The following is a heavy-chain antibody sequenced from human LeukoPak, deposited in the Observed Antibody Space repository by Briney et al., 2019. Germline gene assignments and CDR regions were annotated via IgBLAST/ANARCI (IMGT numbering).Heavy chain of an antibody. Sequence: GGSLRLSCAVYGFTFSRYWMSWVRQAPGKGPEWVANINQDGSVKYYVDSVKGRFTNSRDSATSSLYLQMNSLRAEDTAVYYCTRDSQDSYVYYMVVWGKGTTVTVSS. D-gene: IGHD3-10*02. CDR3: TRDSQDSYVYYMVV. J-gene: IGHJ6*03. CDR2: INQDGSVK. CDR1: GFTFSRYW. V-gene: IGHV3-7*01.